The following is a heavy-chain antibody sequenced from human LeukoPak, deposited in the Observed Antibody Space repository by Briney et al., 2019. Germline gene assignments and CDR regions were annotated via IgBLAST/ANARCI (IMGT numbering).Heavy chain of an antibody. D-gene: IGHD3-10*01. CDR1: GGAFSSYA. CDR3: ARTVGHGSGSYYDESNYYMDV. V-gene: IGHV1-69*05. CDR2: IIPIFGTA. J-gene: IGHJ6*03. Sequence: SVKVSCKASGGAFSSYAISWVRQAPGQGLEWMGGIIPIFGTANYAQKFQGRVTITTDESTSTAYMELSSLRSEDTAVYYCARTVGHGSGSYYDESNYYMDVWGKGTTVTVSS.